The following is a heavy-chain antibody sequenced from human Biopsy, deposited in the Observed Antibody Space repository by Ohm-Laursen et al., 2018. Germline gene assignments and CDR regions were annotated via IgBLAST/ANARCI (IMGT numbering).Heavy chain of an antibody. CDR1: GFNLSAFA. J-gene: IGHJ4*02. CDR3: TRSAGYGYDY. V-gene: IGHV3-73*01. CDR2: IKKKSNNDAT. D-gene: IGHD5-12*01. Sequence: SLRLSCAASGFNLSAFALHWVRQASGRGLEWVGRIKKKSNNDATAYAESMKGRYSIFRDDSKSASFLQMNSLKIEDTAAYFCTRSAGYGYDYWGQGIQVTVSS.